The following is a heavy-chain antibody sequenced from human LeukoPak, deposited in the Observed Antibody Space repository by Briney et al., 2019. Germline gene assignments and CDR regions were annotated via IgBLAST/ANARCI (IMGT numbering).Heavy chain of an antibody. D-gene: IGHD2-2*01. CDR3: ARVSSDCSSTSCYVYDAFDI. CDR1: GYTFTSYY. V-gene: IGHV1-46*01. CDR2: INLSGGST. Sequence: GSVKVSCKASGYTFTSYYMHWVRQAPGQGLEWMGIINLSGGSTSYAQKFQGRVTMTRDTSTSTVYMELSSLRSEDTAVYYCARVSSDCSSTSCYVYDAFDIWGQGTMVTVSS. J-gene: IGHJ3*02.